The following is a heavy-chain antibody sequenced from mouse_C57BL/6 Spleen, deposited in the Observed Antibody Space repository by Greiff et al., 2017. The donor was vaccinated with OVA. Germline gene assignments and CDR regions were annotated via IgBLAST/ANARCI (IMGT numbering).Heavy chain of an antibody. CDR3: ARGDYGSKDWFAY. D-gene: IGHD1-1*01. J-gene: IGHJ3*01. CDR1: GYTFTSYG. V-gene: IGHV1-81*01. Sequence: QVQLKQSGAELARPGASVKLSCKASGYTFTSYGISWVKQRTGQGLEWIGEIYPRSGNTYYNEKFKGKATLTAAKSSSIAYMELRSLTSEDSAVYFFARGDYGSKDWFAYWGQGTLVTVSA. CDR2: IYPRSGNT.